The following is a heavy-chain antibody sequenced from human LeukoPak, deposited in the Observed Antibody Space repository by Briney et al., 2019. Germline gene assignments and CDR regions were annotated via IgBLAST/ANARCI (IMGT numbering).Heavy chain of an antibody. CDR2: ISASNGNT. CDR3: AKDSGNDLGQLDY. CDR1: GYTFTRYG. J-gene: IGHJ4*02. D-gene: IGHD5-12*01. V-gene: IGHV1-18*01. Sequence: ASVKVSCKASGYTFTRYGISWVRQAPGQGLEWTGWISASNGNTKYSEKFQGRLTLTTDTSTSTAYMELRSLRSDDTAVYYSAKDSGNDLGQLDYRGQGTLVTVSS.